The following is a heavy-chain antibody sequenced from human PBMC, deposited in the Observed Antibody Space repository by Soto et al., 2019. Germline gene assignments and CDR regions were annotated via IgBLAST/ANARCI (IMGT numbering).Heavy chain of an antibody. CDR1: GGPVRDAFSS. CDR3: ARELEGGVFDI. Sequence: QVHLQESGPQLVKPSQPLSLTCTVSGGPVRDAFSSWTWIRQPPGKGPEWMGYLSYTGSTYYNPSLRNRATSSVDESANLLSLRLSSVTAADTAVYYCARELEGGVFDIWGRGTLVTVSS. J-gene: IGHJ3*02. D-gene: IGHD2-8*02. CDR2: LSYTGST. V-gene: IGHV4-30-4*01.